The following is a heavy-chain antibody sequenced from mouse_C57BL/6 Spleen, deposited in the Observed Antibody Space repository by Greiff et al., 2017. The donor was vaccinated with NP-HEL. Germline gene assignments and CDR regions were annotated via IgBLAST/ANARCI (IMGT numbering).Heavy chain of an antibody. CDR1: GYTFTDYE. CDR2: IDPETGGT. D-gene: IGHD3-3*01. Sequence: QVQLKESGAELVRPGASVTLSCKASGYTFTDYEMHWVKQTPVHGLEWIGAIDPETGGTAYNQKFKGKAILTADKSSSTAYMELRSLTSEDSAVYYCTEGLYAMDYWGQGTSVTVSS. CDR3: TEGLYAMDY. J-gene: IGHJ4*01. V-gene: IGHV1-15*01.